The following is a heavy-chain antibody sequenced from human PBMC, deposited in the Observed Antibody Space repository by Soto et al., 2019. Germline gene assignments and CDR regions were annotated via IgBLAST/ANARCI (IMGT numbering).Heavy chain of an antibody. CDR2: IYHSGST. J-gene: IGHJ4*02. V-gene: IGHV4-30-2*01. CDR1: GGSISSGGYS. D-gene: IGHD2-15*01. Sequence: QLQLQESGSGLVKPSQTLSLTCAVSGGSISSGGYSWSWIRQPPGKGLEWIGYIYHSGSTYYNPSPRRRVTISVARSKSQFSRKLSSVTAADTAVDYCARGQVVAAQHWGQGTLVTVSS. CDR3: ARGQVVAAQH.